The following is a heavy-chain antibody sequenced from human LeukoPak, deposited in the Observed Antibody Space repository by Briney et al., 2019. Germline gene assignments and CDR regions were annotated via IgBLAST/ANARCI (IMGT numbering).Heavy chain of an antibody. CDR3: AKVPPSITAAGNWLGP. V-gene: IGHV1-2*02. D-gene: IGHD6-13*01. J-gene: IGHJ5*02. CDR1: GYSFTGYY. CDR2: INPNSGGA. Sequence: ASVKVSCKASGYSFTGYYIHWVRQAPGQGLEWMGWINPNSGGANYAQNFQGRVTMTRDTSITTAYMELSRLTSDDTAIYYCAKVPPSITAAGNWLGPWGQGALVTVSS.